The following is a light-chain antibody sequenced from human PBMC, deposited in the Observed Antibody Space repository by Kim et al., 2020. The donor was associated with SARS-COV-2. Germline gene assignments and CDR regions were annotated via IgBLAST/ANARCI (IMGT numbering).Light chain of an antibody. CDR3: LQTYSTPPT. V-gene: IGKV1-39*01. Sequence: DIQMTQSPFSLSASVGDRVTITCRASQNLNTYINWYQQKVGRAPKLLIYTASTLQSGVPSRFSGSGSARDFTLTISSLQPEDFATYYCLQTYSTPPTCGQGTKLEI. J-gene: IGKJ2*01. CDR1: QNLNTY. CDR2: TAS.